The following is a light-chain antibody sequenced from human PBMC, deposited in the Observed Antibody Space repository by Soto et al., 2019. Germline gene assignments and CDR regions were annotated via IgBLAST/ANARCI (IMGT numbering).Light chain of an antibody. Sequence: EIVLTQSPATLSLSPGERATLSCRASQTFSSHLAWYQQKPGQAPRLLIYVASSRAPGIPDRFSGSGSGTDFTLTISRLEPEDFAVYYCQQYGSSPWTFGQGTKVEIK. CDR1: QTFSSH. CDR3: QQYGSSPWT. CDR2: VAS. V-gene: IGKV3-20*01. J-gene: IGKJ1*01.